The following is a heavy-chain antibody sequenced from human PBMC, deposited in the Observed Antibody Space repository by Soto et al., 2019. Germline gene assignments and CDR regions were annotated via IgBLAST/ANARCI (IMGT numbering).Heavy chain of an antibody. CDR2: INAGNGNT. J-gene: IGHJ4*02. V-gene: IGHV1-3*01. Sequence: QVHLVQSGAEVKKPGASVKVSCQASGYTFPNYVMHWVRQAPGQRLEWMGWINAGNGNTKYSQKFQDRITITRDTSATAAYMELSSLRSEDTAVYYCAADLTHSGTWVVIYWGQGTLVTVSS. CDR1: GYTFPNYV. D-gene: IGHD3-10*01. CDR3: AADLTHSGTWVVIY.